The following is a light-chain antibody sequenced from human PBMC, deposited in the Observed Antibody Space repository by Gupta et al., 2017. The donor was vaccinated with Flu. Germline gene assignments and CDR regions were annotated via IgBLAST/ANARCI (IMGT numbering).Light chain of an antibody. V-gene: IGKV3-20*01. CDR3: QQYGSSPPRYT. J-gene: IGKJ2*01. Sequence: DIVLTQSPGTLSLSPGERATLSCRASQSVSSTYLAWYQQKPGQAPRLLIYGASTRATGIPDRFSGSGSGTDFTLTISRLEPEDLAVYYCQQYGSSPPRYTFGQGTKLEIK. CDR1: QSVSSTY. CDR2: GAS.